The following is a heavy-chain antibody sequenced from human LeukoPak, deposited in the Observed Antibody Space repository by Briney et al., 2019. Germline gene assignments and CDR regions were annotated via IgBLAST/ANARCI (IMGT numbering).Heavy chain of an antibody. CDR2: INTNTGNP. CDR1: GYTFTDYY. D-gene: IGHD2-15*01. CDR3: ARDGLYCSGGSCYSN. V-gene: IGHV7-4-1*02. Sequence: ASVKVSCKASGYTFTDYYIHWVRQAPGQGLEWMGWINTNTGNPTYAQGFTGRFVFSLDTSVSTAYLQINSLKAEDTAVYYCARDGLYCSGGSCYSNWGQGTLVTVSS. J-gene: IGHJ1*01.